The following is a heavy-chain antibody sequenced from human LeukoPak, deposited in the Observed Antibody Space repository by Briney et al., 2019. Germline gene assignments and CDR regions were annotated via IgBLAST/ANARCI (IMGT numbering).Heavy chain of an antibody. CDR1: GGSISSYY. J-gene: IGHJ6*03. D-gene: IGHD2-21*01. CDR3: AKEGGELAIVSYYYYYYMDI. Sequence: KASETLSLTCTVSGGSISSYYWSWIRQPAGKGLEWIGRVHISGSTNYNPSLRSRVTISADPSKNQFSLNLSSVTAADTAVYYCAKEGGELAIVSYYYYYYMDIWGKGTTVTVSS. CDR2: VHISGST. V-gene: IGHV4-4*07.